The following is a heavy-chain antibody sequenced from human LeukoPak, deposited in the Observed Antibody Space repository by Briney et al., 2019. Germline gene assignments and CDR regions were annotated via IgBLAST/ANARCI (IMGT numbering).Heavy chain of an antibody. J-gene: IGHJ5*02. CDR2: IIPIFGTA. D-gene: IGHD5-24*01. CDR1: GYTFTNYY. CDR3: AREGGGWLQTNWFDP. V-gene: IGHV1-69*13. Sequence: GASVKVSCKAPGYTFTNYYMHWVRQAPGQGLEWMGGIIPIFGTANYAQKFQGRVTITADESTSTAYMELSSLRSEDTAVYYCAREGGGWLQTNWFDPWGQGTLVTVSS.